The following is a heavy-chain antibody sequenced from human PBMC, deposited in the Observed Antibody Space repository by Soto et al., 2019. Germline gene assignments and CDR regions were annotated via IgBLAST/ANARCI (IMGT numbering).Heavy chain of an antibody. J-gene: IGHJ4*02. CDR2: ILYTGTT. CDR1: GGSISKSNYF. V-gene: IGHV4-39*01. CDR3: ARLGWGNGDSDY. Sequence: SETLSLTCTVSGGSISKSNYFWVWIRQAPGKGLEWIASILYTGTTSYNSSLKSRVAISVDTSKNQFSLKLNSVTAADTAVYYCARLGWGNGDSDYWGQGTLVTVSS. D-gene: IGHD2-21*01.